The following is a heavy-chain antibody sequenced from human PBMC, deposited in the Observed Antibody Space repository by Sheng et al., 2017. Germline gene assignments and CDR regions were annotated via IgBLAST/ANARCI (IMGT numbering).Heavy chain of an antibody. V-gene: IGHV4-61*09. CDR3: ARPQEAAGWNDAFHY. Sequence: QVQLQESGPGLVKPSQTLSLTCTVSGGSISSGSYYWSWIRQPAGKGLEWIGHIYTSGSTNYNPSLKSRVTISVDTSKNQFSLKLSSVTAADTAVYYCARPQEAAGWNDAFHYWGQGTLVTVSS. CDR1: GGSISSGSYY. D-gene: IGHD1-1*01. J-gene: IGHJ4*02. CDR2: IYTSGST.